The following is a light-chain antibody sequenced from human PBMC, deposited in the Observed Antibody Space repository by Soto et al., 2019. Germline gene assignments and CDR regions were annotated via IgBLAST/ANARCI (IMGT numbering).Light chain of an antibody. Sequence: QSALTPTPSASGSPGQSVTISCPGTSSDVGDNYVSWYQHHPGKPPKLMIYEVSNRPSGVSNRFSGSKSGNTASLTISGLQPEDEADYHCGSFSSTSTLYVFGTGTKGTV. J-gene: IGLJ1*01. CDR3: GSFSSTSTLYV. CDR1: SSDVGDNY. V-gene: IGLV2-14*01. CDR2: EVS.